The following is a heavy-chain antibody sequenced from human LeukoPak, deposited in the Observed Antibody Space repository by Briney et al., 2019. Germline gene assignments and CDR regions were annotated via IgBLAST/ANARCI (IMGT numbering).Heavy chain of an antibody. CDR2: ISGSGGST. D-gene: IGHD6-19*01. Sequence: GGSLRLSCAASGFTFSSYAMSWVRQAPGKGLEWVSAISGSGGSTYYADSVKGRFTISRDNSKNTLYLQMNSLRAEGTAVYYCAKDRSGWPRDQDAFDIWGQGTMVTVSS. V-gene: IGHV3-23*01. CDR3: AKDRSGWPRDQDAFDI. CDR1: GFTFSSYA. J-gene: IGHJ3*02.